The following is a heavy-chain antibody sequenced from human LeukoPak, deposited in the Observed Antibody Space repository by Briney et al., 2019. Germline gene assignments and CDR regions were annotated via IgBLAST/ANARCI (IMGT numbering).Heavy chain of an antibody. J-gene: IGHJ3*02. D-gene: IGHD1-26*01. Sequence: GASVKVSCKVSGYTLTELSMHWVRQAPGKGLEWMGGFDPEDGETIYAQKFQGRVTMTEDTSTDTACMELSSLRSEDTAVYYCATDGNGRRYAFDIWGQGTMVTVSS. CDR1: GYTLTELS. CDR2: FDPEDGET. CDR3: ATDGNGRRYAFDI. V-gene: IGHV1-24*01.